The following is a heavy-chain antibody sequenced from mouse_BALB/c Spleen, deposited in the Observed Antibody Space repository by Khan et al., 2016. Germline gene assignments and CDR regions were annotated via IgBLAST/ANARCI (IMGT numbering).Heavy chain of an antibody. J-gene: IGHJ4*01. CDR2: INTYTGEP. CDR3: ARGRPDYYAMDY. CDR1: GYTFTNYG. Sequence: QIQLVQSGPELKKPGETVKISCKASGYTFTNYGMNWVKQAPGKGLKWMGWINTYTGEPTYADDFKGRFAFSLETSASTAYLQINNLKNEDTATXCCARGRPDYYAMDYWGQGTSVTVSS. V-gene: IGHV9-3-1*01.